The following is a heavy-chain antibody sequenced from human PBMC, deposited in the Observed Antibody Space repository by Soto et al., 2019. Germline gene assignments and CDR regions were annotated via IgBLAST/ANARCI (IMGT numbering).Heavy chain of an antibody. V-gene: IGHV1-69*06. Sequence: ASVKVSCKASGGTFSSYAISWVRQAPGQGLEWMGGIIPIFVTANYAQKFQGRVTITADKSTSTAYMELSSLRSEDTAVYYCAGTTVTTTSRFSYYYYGMDVWGQGTTVTVSS. CDR1: GGTFSSYA. CDR3: AGTTVTTTSRFSYYYYGMDV. D-gene: IGHD4-4*01. CDR2: IIPIFVTA. J-gene: IGHJ6*02.